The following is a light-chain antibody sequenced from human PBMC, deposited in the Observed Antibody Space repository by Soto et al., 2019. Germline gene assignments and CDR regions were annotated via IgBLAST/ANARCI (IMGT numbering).Light chain of an antibody. CDR2: EVS. CDR3: SSSTSSSTQV. J-gene: IGLJ1*01. Sequence: QSALTQPASVSGSPGQSISISCTGTSSDVGAYNYVSWYQQHPGKAPKLMIYEVSNRPSGVSNRFSGSKSGNTASLTISGLQAEDEADYYCSSSTSSSTQVFGTGTKLTVL. CDR1: SSDVGAYNY. V-gene: IGLV2-14*01.